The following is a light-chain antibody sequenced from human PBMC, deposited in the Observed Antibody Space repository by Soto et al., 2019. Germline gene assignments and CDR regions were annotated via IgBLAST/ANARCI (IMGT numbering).Light chain of an antibody. CDR3: QSYDSSLIVSKV. CDR2: SNS. CDR1: ISNLWAGYD. J-gene: IGLJ1*01. V-gene: IGLV1-40*01. Sequence: QSLLTHPPSVSGAPGHRFTISFSGSISNLWAGYDVQWYQQFPGTAPKLLIYSNSARPSGVPDRFSGSKSGTSASLAITGLQAEDEADYYCQSYDSSLIVSKVFGTWTKVTVL.